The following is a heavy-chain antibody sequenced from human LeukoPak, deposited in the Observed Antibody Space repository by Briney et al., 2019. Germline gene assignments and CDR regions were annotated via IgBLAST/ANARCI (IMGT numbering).Heavy chain of an antibody. Sequence: PAETLSLTCTVSGGSISSYYWSWIRQPPGKGLEWIGYIYYSGSTNYNPSLKSRVTISVDTSKNQFSLKLSSVTAADTAVYYCARGIGYKNWFDPWGQGTLVTVSS. V-gene: IGHV4-59*01. D-gene: IGHD3-3*01. CDR3: ARGIGYKNWFDP. J-gene: IGHJ5*02. CDR2: IYYSGST. CDR1: GGSISSYY.